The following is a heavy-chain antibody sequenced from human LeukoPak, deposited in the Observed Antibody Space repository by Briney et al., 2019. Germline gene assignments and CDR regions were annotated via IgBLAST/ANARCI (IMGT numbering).Heavy chain of an antibody. CDR2: IKSKTDGGTT. Sequence: GGSLRLSCAASGFTFSNAWMSWVRQAPGKGLEWVGRIKSKTDGGTTDYAAPVKGRFAISRDDSKNTLYLQMNSLKTEDTAVYYCTTASYDFWSGYRYDYWGQGTLVTVSS. CDR3: TTASYDFWSGYRYDY. CDR1: GFTFSNAW. J-gene: IGHJ4*02. V-gene: IGHV3-15*01. D-gene: IGHD3-3*01.